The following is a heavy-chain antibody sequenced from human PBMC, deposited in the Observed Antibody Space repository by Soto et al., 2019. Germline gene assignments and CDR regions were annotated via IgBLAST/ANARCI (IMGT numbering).Heavy chain of an antibody. CDR3: ARSDNWNYFNWFDP. CDR2: IYYSGST. V-gene: IGHV4-59*01. J-gene: IGHJ5*02. Sequence: KASETLSLTCTVSGGSISSYYWSWIRQPPGKGLEWIGYIYYSGSTNYNPSLKSRVTISVDTSKNQFSLKLSSVTAADTAVYYCARSDNWNYFNWFDPWGQGTLVTVSS. CDR1: GGSISSYY. D-gene: IGHD1-7*01.